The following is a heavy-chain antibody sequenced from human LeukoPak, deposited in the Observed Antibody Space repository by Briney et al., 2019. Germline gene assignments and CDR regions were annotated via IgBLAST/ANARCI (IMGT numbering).Heavy chain of an antibody. CDR2: IYRSGSA. D-gene: IGHD3/OR15-3a*01. CDR3: ARHGTGTGYPLDY. V-gene: IGHV4-38-2*01. CDR1: NYSISSNYY. J-gene: IGHJ4*02. Sequence: SETLSLTCAVSNYSISSNYYWGWIRQPPGKGLEWIGCIYRSGSAYYNPSLKSRVTISVDTSKNQFSLKLTSVSAADTAMYYCARHGTGTGYPLDYWGLGTLVTVSS.